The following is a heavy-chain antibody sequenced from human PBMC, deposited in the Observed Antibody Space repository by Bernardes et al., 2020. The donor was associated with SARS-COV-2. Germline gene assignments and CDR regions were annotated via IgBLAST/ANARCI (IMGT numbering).Heavy chain of an antibody. J-gene: IGHJ4*02. CDR3: VRGYNGPFDS. CDR2: ITKNSGTT. V-gene: IGHV3-20*04. Sequence: GGSLRLSCAASGSAFDDHGMSWVRQTPGKGLEWVSGITKNSGTTDYTDSVRGRLTISRDNAKKSLYLQMNNLRADDTALYYCVRGYNGPFDSWGQGILVTVSS. D-gene: IGHD5-12*01. CDR1: GSAFDDHG.